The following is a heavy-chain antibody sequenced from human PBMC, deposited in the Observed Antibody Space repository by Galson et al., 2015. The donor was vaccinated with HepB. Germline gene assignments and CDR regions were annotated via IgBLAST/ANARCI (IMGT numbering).Heavy chain of an antibody. Sequence: SLRLSCAGSGFTFSSYDINWVRQSPGRGLEWVSYISSSSGLIYYADSVRGRFAISRDNAKNSVYLQMNSLRAEDTAVYYCARRSQRVPVDCWGQGTLVTVSP. CDR1: GFTFSSYD. CDR2: ISSSSGLI. J-gene: IGHJ4*02. V-gene: IGHV3-48*03. CDR3: ARRSQRVPVDC. D-gene: IGHD6-25*01.